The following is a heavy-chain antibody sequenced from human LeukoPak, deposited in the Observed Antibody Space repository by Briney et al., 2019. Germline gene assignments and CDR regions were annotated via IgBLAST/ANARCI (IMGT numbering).Heavy chain of an antibody. Sequence: GASVKVSCKASGYTFSGYYMHWVRQAPGQGLEWMGWINPNSGGTNYAQKFQGRVTMTRDTSIGTAYMELIRLRSADTAVYYCARVGRTFTARSSFFDYWGQGTLVTVSS. D-gene: IGHD6-6*01. CDR2: INPNSGGT. CDR3: ARVGRTFTARSSFFDY. CDR1: GYTFSGYY. J-gene: IGHJ4*02. V-gene: IGHV1-2*02.